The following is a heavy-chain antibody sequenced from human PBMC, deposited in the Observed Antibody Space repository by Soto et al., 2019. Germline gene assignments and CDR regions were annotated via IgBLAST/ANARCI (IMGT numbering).Heavy chain of an antibody. Sequence: PGGSLRLSCAASGFTFSSYGMHWVRQAPGKGLEWVAVISYDGSNKYYADSVKGRFTISRDNSKNTLYLQMNGLRAEDTAVYYCAKDSTLIVATIGAFDPWGQGTLVTVSS. CDR3: AKDSTLIVATIGAFDP. V-gene: IGHV3-30*18. J-gene: IGHJ5*02. CDR1: GFTFSSYG. CDR2: ISYDGSNK. D-gene: IGHD5-12*01.